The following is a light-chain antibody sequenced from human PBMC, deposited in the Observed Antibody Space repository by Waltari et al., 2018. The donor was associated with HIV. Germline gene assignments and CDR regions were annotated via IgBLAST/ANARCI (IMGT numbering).Light chain of an antibody. CDR1: TSNIGNNY. V-gene: IGLV1-51*01. CDR2: DNN. Sequence: QSVLTQPPSVSAAPGQKVTISYTGSTSNIGNNYVPWYQQLPGTAPKTLISDNNKRPSGIPDRFSGSKSGTSATLGITGLQTGDEADYYCGTWDSSLSAVVFGGGTKLTVL. J-gene: IGLJ2*01. CDR3: GTWDSSLSAVV.